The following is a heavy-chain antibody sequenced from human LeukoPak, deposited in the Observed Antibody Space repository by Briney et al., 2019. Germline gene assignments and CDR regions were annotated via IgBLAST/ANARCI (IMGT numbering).Heavy chain of an antibody. V-gene: IGHV1-2*02. J-gene: IGHJ4*02. CDR1: GGTFSSYA. CDR3: ARGRGYSSSWYGGVY. CDR2: INPNSGGT. Sequence: APVKVSCKASGGTFSSYAISWVRQASGQGLEWMGWINPNSGGTNYAQKFQGRVTMTRDTSISTAYMELSRLRSDDTAVYYCARGRGYSSSWYGGVYWGQGTLVTVSS. D-gene: IGHD6-13*01.